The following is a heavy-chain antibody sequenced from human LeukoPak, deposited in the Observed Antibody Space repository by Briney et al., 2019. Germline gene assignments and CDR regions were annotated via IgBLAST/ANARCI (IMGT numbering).Heavy chain of an antibody. CDR1: GNSISSGDNY. CDR2: IYTSGST. CDR3: ARGTYYYDSSGYPDAFDI. V-gene: IGHV4-61*02. J-gene: IGHJ3*02. D-gene: IGHD3-22*01. Sequence: SETLSLTCTVSGNSISSGDNYWSWIRQPAGKGLEWIGRIYTSGSTNYNPSLKSRVTMSVDTSKNQFSLKLSSVTAADTAVYYCARGTYYYDSSGYPDAFDIWGQGTMVTVSS.